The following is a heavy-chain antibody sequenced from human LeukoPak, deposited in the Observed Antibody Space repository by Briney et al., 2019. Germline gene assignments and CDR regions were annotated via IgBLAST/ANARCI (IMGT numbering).Heavy chain of an antibody. CDR3: AREYCTTNNCYNWGLGY. CDR2: IASNGGTR. Sequence: GGSLRLSCAASGFSFNTYTMRWVRQATGKGLEYVSGIASNGGTRYYADSVKGRFTISRDSLKYTVYVQVECLRTEDMLVFFCAREYCTTNNCYNWGLGYWGQGTLVTVSS. V-gene: IGHV3-64*02. D-gene: IGHD2-2*02. J-gene: IGHJ4*02. CDR1: GFSFNTYT.